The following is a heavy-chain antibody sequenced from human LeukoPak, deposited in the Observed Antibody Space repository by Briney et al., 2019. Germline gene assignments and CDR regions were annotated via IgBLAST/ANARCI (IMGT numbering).Heavy chain of an antibody. CDR3: ARDRASTSWTDTIMGHLDP. J-gene: IGHJ5*02. D-gene: IGHD6-13*01. Sequence: ASVKVSYKASGYTFTGCYMHWVRQAPGQGLEWMGWINPNSGGTNYAQKFQGRVTMTRDTSISTAYMELSRLRSDDTAVYYCARDRASTSWTDTIMGHLDPWGQGTLVTVSS. V-gene: IGHV1-2*02. CDR1: GYTFTGCY. CDR2: INPNSGGT.